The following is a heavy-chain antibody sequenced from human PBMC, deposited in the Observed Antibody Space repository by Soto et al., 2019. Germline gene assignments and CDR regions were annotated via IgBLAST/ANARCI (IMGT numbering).Heavy chain of an antibody. CDR1: GFTFSSYA. Sequence: GGSLRLSCAASGFTFSSYAMSWVRQAAGKGLEWVSAISGSGGSTYYADSVKGRFTISIDNSKNTLYLQMNSLRAEDTAVYYCAKQYYYILTGYYIGSSFDYWGQGTLVTVSS. D-gene: IGHD3-9*01. J-gene: IGHJ4*02. CDR2: ISGSGGST. CDR3: AKQYYYILTGYYIGSSFDY. V-gene: IGHV3-23*01.